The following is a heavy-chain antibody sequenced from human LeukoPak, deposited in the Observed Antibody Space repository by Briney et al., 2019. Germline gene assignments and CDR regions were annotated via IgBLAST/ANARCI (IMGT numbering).Heavy chain of an antibody. CDR3: ARDQGSGYDFDY. D-gene: IGHD5-12*01. J-gene: IGHJ4*02. V-gene: IGHV1-69*05. CDR1: GYTFTSYY. CDR2: IIPIFGTA. Sequence: ASVKVSCKASGYTFTSYYMHWVRQAPGQGLEWMGGIIPIFGTANYAQKFQGRVTITTDESTSTAYMELSRLRSDDTAVYYCARDQGSGYDFDYWGQGTLVTVSS.